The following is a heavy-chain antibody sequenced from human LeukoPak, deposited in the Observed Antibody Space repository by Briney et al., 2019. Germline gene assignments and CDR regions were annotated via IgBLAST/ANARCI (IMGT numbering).Heavy chain of an antibody. CDR3: ARLQSSSSHTSFDY. J-gene: IGHJ4*02. CDR1: GFTVSSNY. D-gene: IGHD6-6*01. Sequence: PSGSLRLSCAASGFTVSSNYRSWVRQPPGKGLEWVAVIYSGGSTYYTDSVKGRFTFSRDTSKNKLYLQMSTLTADDTAVYYCARLQSSSSHTSFDYWGQGTLVTVSS. CDR2: IYSGGST. V-gene: IGHV3-66*01.